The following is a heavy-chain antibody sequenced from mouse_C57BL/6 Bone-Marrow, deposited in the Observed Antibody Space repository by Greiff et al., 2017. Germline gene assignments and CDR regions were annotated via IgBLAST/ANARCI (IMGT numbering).Heavy chain of an antibody. V-gene: IGHV5-4*01. CDR3: ARDLEDY. CDR1: GFTFSSYA. Sequence: DVKLVESGGGLVKPGGSLKLSCAASGFTFSSYAMSWVRQTPEKRLEWVATISDGGSYTYYPDNVKGRCTISRDNAKNNLYLQMSHLKSEDTAMYYCARDLEDYWGQGTSVTVSS. J-gene: IGHJ4*01. CDR2: ISDGGSYT.